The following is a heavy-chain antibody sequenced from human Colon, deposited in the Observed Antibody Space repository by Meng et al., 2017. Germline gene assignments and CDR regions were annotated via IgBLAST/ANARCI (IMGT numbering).Heavy chain of an antibody. CDR2: ISSSSSYI. CDR1: GFTFSSYS. V-gene: IGHV3-21*01. Sequence: GESLKISCAASGFTFSSYSMNWVRQAPGKGLEWVSSISSSSSYIYYADSVKGRFTISRDNAKNSLYLQMNSLRAEDTAVYYCARSITMVRGSALGFDYWGQGTLVTGSS. D-gene: IGHD3-10*01. CDR3: ARSITMVRGSALGFDY. J-gene: IGHJ4*02.